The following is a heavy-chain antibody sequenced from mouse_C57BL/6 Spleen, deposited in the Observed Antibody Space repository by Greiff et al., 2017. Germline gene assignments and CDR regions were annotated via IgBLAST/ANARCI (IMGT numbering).Heavy chain of an antibody. J-gene: IGHJ3*01. Sequence: VQLQQPGAELVKPGASVKLSCKASGYTFTSYWMHWVKQRPGQGLEWIGMIPPNSGSTNYNEKFKSKATLTVDKSSSTAYMQLSSLTSEDAAVYYCARRDYDAWFAYWGQGTLVTVSA. CDR2: IPPNSGST. CDR3: ARRDYDAWFAY. D-gene: IGHD2-4*01. CDR1: GYTFTSYW. V-gene: IGHV1-64*01.